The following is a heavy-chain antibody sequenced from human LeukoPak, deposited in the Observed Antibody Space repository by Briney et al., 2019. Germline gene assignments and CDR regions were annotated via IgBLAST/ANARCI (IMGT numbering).Heavy chain of an antibody. J-gene: IGHJ4*02. Sequence: HPGGSLRLSCAASGFSFSSYSMNWVRQAPGKGLEWVSYISHTGSTMSYADSVKGRFAISRDNAKNSLYLQLNSLRAEDTAVYYCASSYYDSSGYSDYWGQGTLVTVSS. V-gene: IGHV3-48*04. D-gene: IGHD3-22*01. CDR2: ISHTGSTM. CDR3: ASSYYDSSGYSDY. CDR1: GFSFSSYS.